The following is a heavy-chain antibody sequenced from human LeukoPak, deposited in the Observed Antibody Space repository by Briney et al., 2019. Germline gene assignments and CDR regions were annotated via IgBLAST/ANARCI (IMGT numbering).Heavy chain of an antibody. CDR3: AKDRGPQPLWFGEFIGY. V-gene: IGHV3-30*02. Sequence: GGSLRLSCAASGFTFSSYGMHWVRQAPGKGLEWVAFIRYDGSNKYYADSVKGRLTISRDNSKNTLYLQMNSLRAEDTAVYYCAKDRGPQPLWFGEFIGYWGQGTLVTVSS. J-gene: IGHJ4*02. D-gene: IGHD3-10*01. CDR1: GFTFSSYG. CDR2: IRYDGSNK.